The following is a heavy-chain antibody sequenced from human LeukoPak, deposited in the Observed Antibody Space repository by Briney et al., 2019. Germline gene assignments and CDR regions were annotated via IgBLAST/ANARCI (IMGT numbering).Heavy chain of an antibody. CDR2: IWYDGSYK. V-gene: IGHV3-33*06. D-gene: IGHD6-13*01. Sequence: GGSLRLSCAASGFTFINYGMHWVRQAPGKGLDWVAVIWYDGSYKYYADSVKGRFTISRDNSKNTLYLQMNSLRAEDTAIYYCAKVVQYTASTGTGLDYWGQGTLVTVSS. CDR1: GFTFINYG. CDR3: AKVVQYTASTGTGLDY. J-gene: IGHJ4*02.